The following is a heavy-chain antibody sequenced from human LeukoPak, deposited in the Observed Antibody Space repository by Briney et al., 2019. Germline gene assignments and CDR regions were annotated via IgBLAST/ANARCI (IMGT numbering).Heavy chain of an antibody. CDR1: GGSISRGTHY. CDR3: ARRWNYKDALDI. D-gene: IGHD1-7*01. Sequence: KPSQPLSLTCDVSGGSISRGTHYWTRVRQPVGKGREWLGRIFTSGSPTYNSSLKSRLTISLDKSKNQFSLKLTSVTAADTAVYYCARRWNYKDALDIWGQGTMVTVSS. J-gene: IGHJ3*02. CDR2: IFTSGSP. V-gene: IGHV4-61*02.